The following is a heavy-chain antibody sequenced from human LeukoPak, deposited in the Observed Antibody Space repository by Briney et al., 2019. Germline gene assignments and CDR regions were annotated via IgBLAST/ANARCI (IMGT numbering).Heavy chain of an antibody. CDR1: GYTFTSYG. CDR2: ISAYNGNT. D-gene: IGHD3-9*01. CDR3: ARDPGRYYDILTGYQTTFDY. V-gene: IGHV1-18*01. Sequence: ASVKVSCKASGYTFTSYGISWVRQAPGQGLEWMGWISAYNGNTNYAQKLQGRVTMTTDTSTSTAYMELRSLRSDDTAVYYCARDPGRYYDILTGYQTTFDYWGQGTLVTVSS. J-gene: IGHJ4*02.